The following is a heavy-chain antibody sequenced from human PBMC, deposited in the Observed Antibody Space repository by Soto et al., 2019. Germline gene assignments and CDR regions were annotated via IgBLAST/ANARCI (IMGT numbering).Heavy chain of an antibody. CDR2: VFDSGTT. V-gene: IGHV4-59*12. Sequence: QVQLQESGPGLVKPSETLSLTCSISGGSMSGYHWTWIRQSPGKELEFIASVFDSGTTKSNPSLRSRVAISIDASKSQFSLRLSSVTAADTAVYYCANCVNSAGCCLRFVRWGQGTLVTVSS. CDR3: ANCVNSAGCCLRFVR. J-gene: IGHJ4*02. CDR1: GGSMSGYH. D-gene: IGHD2-15*01.